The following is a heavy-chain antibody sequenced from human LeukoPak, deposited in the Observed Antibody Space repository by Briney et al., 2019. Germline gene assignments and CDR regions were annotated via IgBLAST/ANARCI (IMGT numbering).Heavy chain of an antibody. J-gene: IGHJ4*02. Sequence: GRSLRLSCAASGFTFSSHGMHWVRQAPGTGLEWVALMSYDGTNKDYADSVKGRFTISRDNTKNTLYLEMNNLRAEDTAVYYCAKRGYCSGGRCYSFHFDYWGQGTLVTVSS. CDR1: GFTFSSHG. V-gene: IGHV3-30*18. CDR2: MSYDGTNK. D-gene: IGHD2-15*01. CDR3: AKRGYCSGGRCYSFHFDY.